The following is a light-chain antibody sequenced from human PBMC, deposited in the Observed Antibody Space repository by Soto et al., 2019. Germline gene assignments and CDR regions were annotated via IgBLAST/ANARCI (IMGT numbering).Light chain of an antibody. J-gene: IGLJ3*02. CDR3: ATCDSSLSAVV. CDR1: SSNVGNNI. Sequence: QSVLTQPPSVSAAPGQTVTISCSGSSSNVGNNIVSWYQQLPGAVPKLLIYANDKRPSGIPDRFSGSKSGTSATLGITGLQAGDEADYYCATCDSSLSAVVFGGGTKVTVL. V-gene: IGLV1-51*01. CDR2: AND.